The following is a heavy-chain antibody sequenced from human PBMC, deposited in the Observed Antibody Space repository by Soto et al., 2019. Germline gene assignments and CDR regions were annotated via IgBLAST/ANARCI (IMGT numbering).Heavy chain of an antibody. CDR1: GYTFTSYG. J-gene: IGHJ5*02. V-gene: IGHV1-18*01. CDR2: ISAYNGNT. D-gene: IGHD6-6*01. Sequence: ASVKVSCKASGYTFTSYGISWVRQAPGQGLEWMGWISAYNGNTNYAQKLQGRATMTTDTSTSTAYMELRSLRSDDTAVYYCARESLYSSSFPFDPWGQGTLVTVSS. CDR3: ARESLYSSSFPFDP.